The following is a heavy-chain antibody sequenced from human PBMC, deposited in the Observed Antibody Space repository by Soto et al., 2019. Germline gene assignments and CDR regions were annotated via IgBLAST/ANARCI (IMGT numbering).Heavy chain of an antibody. D-gene: IGHD3-16*01. CDR2: INHSGST. CDR1: GWSCSGYY. V-gene: IGHV4-34*01. CDR3: ARGIWGGSHYFDP. Sequence: SETLSLTCAVYGWSCSGYYWSCIRQPPRKGLEWTGEINHSGSTNYNPSLKRRVTISVDTSQNQFSLKLSSVTAAEAAVYYCARGIWGGSHYFDPWGQGTLVTVSS. J-gene: IGHJ5*02.